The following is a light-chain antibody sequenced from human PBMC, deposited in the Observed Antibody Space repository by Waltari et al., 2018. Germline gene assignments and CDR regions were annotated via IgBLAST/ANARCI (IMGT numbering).Light chain of an antibody. Sequence: ETVMTQSPATLSVSPGESATLSCTASQNINVNLAWYPQQLGQAPRLLIYGASSRTTGIPARFGGSGSGTDFTLTISSVQSEDFAIYYCQQYDKWPFTFDQGTKVDIK. V-gene: IGKV3-15*01. CDR3: QQYDKWPFT. J-gene: IGKJ2*01. CDR2: GAS. CDR1: QNINVN.